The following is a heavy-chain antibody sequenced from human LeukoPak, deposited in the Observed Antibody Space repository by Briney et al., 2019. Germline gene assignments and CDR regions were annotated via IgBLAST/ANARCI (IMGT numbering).Heavy chain of an antibody. D-gene: IGHD1-7*01. Sequence: GASVKVSCKASGYTFTRYDINWVRQATGQGLEWMGWINLKSGNTGHAQKFQGRVTMTRNTSISTAYMELSSLRSEDTAVYYCARGAGSGPRYYYYYVDVWGKGTTVTVSS. V-gene: IGHV1-8*01. CDR1: GYTFTRYD. CDR3: ARGAGSGPRYYYYYVDV. J-gene: IGHJ6*03. CDR2: INLKSGNT.